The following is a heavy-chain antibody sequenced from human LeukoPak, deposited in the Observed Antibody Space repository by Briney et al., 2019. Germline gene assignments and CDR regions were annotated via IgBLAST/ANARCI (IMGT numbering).Heavy chain of an antibody. D-gene: IGHD6-13*01. Sequence: KTGGSLRLSCAASGFTFSSYSMNWVRQAPGKGLEWVSSISSSSSYIYYADSVKGRFTISRDNAKNSLYLQMNSLRAEDTALYYCAKDTSSSPWYFDYWGQGTLVTVSS. CDR3: AKDTSSSPWYFDY. V-gene: IGHV3-21*04. CDR2: ISSSSSYI. J-gene: IGHJ4*02. CDR1: GFTFSSYS.